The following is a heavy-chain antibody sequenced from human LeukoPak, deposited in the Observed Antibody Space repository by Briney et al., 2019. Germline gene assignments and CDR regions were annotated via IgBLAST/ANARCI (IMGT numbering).Heavy chain of an antibody. CDR3: ARFTPYHTDAYYLDY. J-gene: IGHJ4*02. CDR2: IFHTGKT. Sequence: SETLSLTCTVSGGSISSYWSSWVRQPPGKGLEWIGHIFHTGKTTYNTSLQSRVTISVDTSNNQFSLDLRFVTAADTALYYCARFTPYHTDAYYLDYWGQGALVTVSS. CDR1: GGSISSYW. D-gene: IGHD3-16*01. V-gene: IGHV4-59*08.